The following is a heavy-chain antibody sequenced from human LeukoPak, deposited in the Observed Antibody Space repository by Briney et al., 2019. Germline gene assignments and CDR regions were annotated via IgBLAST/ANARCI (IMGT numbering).Heavy chain of an antibody. CDR2: IYYTGST. J-gene: IGHJ3*02. CDR3: GGTYDFWSGDPAFDI. CDR1: GGSISSYY. Sequence: SETLSLTCTVSGGSISSYYWSWIRQPPGKGLEWMGYIYYTGSTTYNPSLKSRVTISVDASKNQFSLKLSSVTAADTAVYYCGGTYDFWSGDPAFDIWGQGTMVTVSS. V-gene: IGHV4-59*01. D-gene: IGHD3-3*01.